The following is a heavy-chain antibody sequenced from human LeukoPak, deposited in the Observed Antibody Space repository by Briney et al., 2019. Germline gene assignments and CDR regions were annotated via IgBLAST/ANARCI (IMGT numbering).Heavy chain of an antibody. CDR1: GFSLSTSGMC. CDR3: ARSGWELLYDY. CDR2: IYYSGST. V-gene: IGHV4-31*03. D-gene: IGHD1-26*01. Sequence: SGPTLVNPTQTLTLTCSFSGFSLSTSGMCVSWIRQPPGKGLEWIGYIYYSGSTYYNPSLKSRVTISVDTSKNQFSLKLSSVTAADTAVYYCARSGWELLYDYWGQGTLVTVSS. J-gene: IGHJ4*02.